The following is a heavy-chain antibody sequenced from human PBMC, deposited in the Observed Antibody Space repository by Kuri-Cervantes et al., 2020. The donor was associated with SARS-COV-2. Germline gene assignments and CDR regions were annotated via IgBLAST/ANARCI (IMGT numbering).Heavy chain of an antibody. CDR3: ARGDLGYCSGGSCYNWFDP. Sequence: GGSLRLSCAASGFSFSSYGMSWVRQAPGKGLEWVSAIGTAGDTYYPGSVKGRFTISRENAKNSLYLQMNSLRAEDTAVYYCARGDLGYCSGGSCYNWFDPWVQGTLVTVSS. J-gene: IGHJ5*02. V-gene: IGHV3-13*01. D-gene: IGHD2-15*01. CDR2: IGTAGDT. CDR1: GFSFSSYG.